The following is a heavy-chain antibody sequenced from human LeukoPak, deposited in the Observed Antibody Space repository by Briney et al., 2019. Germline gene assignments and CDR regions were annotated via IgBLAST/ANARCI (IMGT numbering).Heavy chain of an antibody. V-gene: IGHV3-23*01. CDR3: TSSSSRGIYYYYYYMDV. CDR1: GFTFGSYA. J-gene: IGHJ6*03. Sequence: PGGSLRLSCAASGFTFGSYAMSWVRQAPGKGMEWVSAISGSGGSTYYADSVKGRFTISRDNSKNTPYLQMNSLRAEDTAVYYCTSSSSRGIYYYYYYMDVWGKGTTVTVSS. CDR2: ISGSGGST. D-gene: IGHD6-6*01.